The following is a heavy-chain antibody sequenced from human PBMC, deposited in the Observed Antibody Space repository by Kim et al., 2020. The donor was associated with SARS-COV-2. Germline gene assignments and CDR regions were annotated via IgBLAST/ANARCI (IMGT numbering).Heavy chain of an antibody. CDR3: AKVGLPTAMVIYFDY. V-gene: IGHV3-23*01. Sequence: DSVKSRFTSSRDNAKNTLYLQMNSLRAEDTDVYYCAKVGLPTAMVIYFDYWGQGTLVTVSS. J-gene: IGHJ4*02. D-gene: IGHD5-18*01.